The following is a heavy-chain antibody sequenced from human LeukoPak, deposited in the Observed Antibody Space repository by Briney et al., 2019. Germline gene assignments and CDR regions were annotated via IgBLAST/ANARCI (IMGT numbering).Heavy chain of an antibody. D-gene: IGHD2-21*02. CDR1: GFTFSSYA. CDR3: ARDQGAYCGGDCYSGSFDY. J-gene: IGHJ4*02. CDR2: ISGSGGST. Sequence: PGGSLRLSCAASGFTFSSYAMSWVRQAPGKGLEWVSAISGSGGSTYYADSVKGRFTISRDNSKNTLYLQMNSLRAEDTAVYYCARDQGAYCGGDCYSGSFDYWGQGTLVTVSS. V-gene: IGHV3-23*01.